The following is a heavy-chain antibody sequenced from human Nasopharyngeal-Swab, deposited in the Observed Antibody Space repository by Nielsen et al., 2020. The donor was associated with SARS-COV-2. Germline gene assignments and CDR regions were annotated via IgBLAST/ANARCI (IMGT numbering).Heavy chain of an antibody. Sequence: GGSLRLSCAASGFTFNNYNFNWVRQAPGKGLEWVSSISSSGSYIYYADSVKGRFTIPRDNAKNSLYLQMNSLRAEDTAVYYCARDGLDYVVWSAYFIDVWGQGTTVTVSS. CDR2: ISSSGSYI. CDR1: GFTFNNYN. CDR3: ARDGLDYVVWSAYFIDV. D-gene: IGHD3-3*01. J-gene: IGHJ6*02. V-gene: IGHV3-21*01.